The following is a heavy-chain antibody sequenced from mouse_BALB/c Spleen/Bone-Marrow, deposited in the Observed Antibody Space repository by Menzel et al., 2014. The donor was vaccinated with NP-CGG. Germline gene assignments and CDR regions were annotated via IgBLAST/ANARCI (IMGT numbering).Heavy chain of an antibody. Sequence: VQGVESGPGLVQPSQSLSITCTVSGFSLTSYGVHWVRQSPGKGLEWLGVIWSGGSTDYNAAFISRLSISKDNSKSQVFFKMNSLQANDTAIYYCARGLYYDYEFAYWGQGTLVTVSA. CDR2: IWSGGST. D-gene: IGHD2-4*01. CDR1: GFSLTSYG. V-gene: IGHV2-2*02. CDR3: ARGLYYDYEFAY. J-gene: IGHJ3*01.